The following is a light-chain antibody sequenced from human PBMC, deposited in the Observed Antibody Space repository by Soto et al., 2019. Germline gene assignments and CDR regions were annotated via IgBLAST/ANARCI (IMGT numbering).Light chain of an antibody. V-gene: IGKV3-20*01. Sequence: EFVLTQSPGTLSLSPGERATLSCRASQTVRNNYLAWYQQKPGQAPRLLIYDASSRATGIPDRFSGGGSGTDFTLTISSLEPEDFAVYYCQQFSSYTLTFGGGTKVEIK. CDR3: QQFSSYTLT. CDR1: QTVRNNY. CDR2: DAS. J-gene: IGKJ4*01.